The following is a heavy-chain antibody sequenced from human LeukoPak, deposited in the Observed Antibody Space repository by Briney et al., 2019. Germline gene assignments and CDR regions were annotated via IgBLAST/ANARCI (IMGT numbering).Heavy chain of an antibody. Sequence: SETLSLTCTLSGGSLSIYRWSWIRQPAGKGPEWMGRIHTSGNTNYNPSLNGRATMSVDTSKTQFYLNLRSVTAADTAIYYCARGIVRGVSAPDIWGQGTMVTVSS. D-gene: IGHD3-10*01. V-gene: IGHV4-4*07. CDR2: IHTSGNT. CDR3: ARGIVRGVSAPDI. J-gene: IGHJ3*02. CDR1: GGSLSIYR.